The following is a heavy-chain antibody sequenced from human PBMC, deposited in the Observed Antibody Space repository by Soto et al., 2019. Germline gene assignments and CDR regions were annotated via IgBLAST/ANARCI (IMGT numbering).Heavy chain of an antibody. CDR3: ARTGYYGSAYFDY. CDR2: ISGSGGST. Sequence: GGSLRLSCAASGFTFSSYAMSWVRQAPGKGLEWVSAISGSGGSTYSADSVKGRFTISRDNSKNTLYLQMYSLRAEDTAVYYCARTGYYGSAYFDYWGQGTLVTVSS. D-gene: IGHD3-10*01. V-gene: IGHV3-23*01. J-gene: IGHJ4*02. CDR1: GFTFSSYA.